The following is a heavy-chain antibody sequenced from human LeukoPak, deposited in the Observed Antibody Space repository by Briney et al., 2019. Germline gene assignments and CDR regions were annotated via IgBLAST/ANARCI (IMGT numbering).Heavy chain of an antibody. D-gene: IGHD6-19*01. J-gene: IGHJ4*02. CDR3: ARDGDSSGFFDY. CDR2: TYSGGTT. V-gene: IGHV3-66*01. CDR1: GFTFSSNY. Sequence: GGSLRLSCAASGFTFSSNYMSWVRQAPGKGLEWVSVTYSGGTTYYSDSVKDRFTISRDNSKNTLYLQMNSLRAEDTAVYYCARDGDSSGFFDYWGQGTLVTVSS.